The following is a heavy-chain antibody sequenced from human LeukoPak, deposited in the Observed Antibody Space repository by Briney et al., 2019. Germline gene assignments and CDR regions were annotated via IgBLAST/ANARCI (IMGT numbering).Heavy chain of an antibody. CDR2: IYTSGST. V-gene: IGHV4-61*02. D-gene: IGHD3-10*01. Sequence: SETLSLTCTVSGGSISSGSYYWSWSRQPAGKGLEWIGRIYTSGSTNYNPSLKSRVTISVDTSKNQFSLKLSSVTAADTAVYYCARDRGEFDYWGQGTLVTVSS. CDR1: GGSISSGSYY. J-gene: IGHJ4*02. CDR3: ARDRGEFDY.